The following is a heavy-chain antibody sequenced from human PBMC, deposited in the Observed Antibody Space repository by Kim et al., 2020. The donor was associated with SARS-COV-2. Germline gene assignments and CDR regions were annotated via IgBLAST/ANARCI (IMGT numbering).Heavy chain of an antibody. CDR3: ATGWYFDN. Sequence: GGSLRLSCVGSGFTFSSYAINWVRQVPGKGLQWVSSISGSATSTYYGDFVKGRFTISRDNSKNTFFLDLSSLRVEDTAVYYCATGWYFDNWGQGTLVTVSS. CDR2: ISGSATST. D-gene: IGHD2-15*01. J-gene: IGHJ4*02. CDR1: GFTFSSYA. V-gene: IGHV3-23*01.